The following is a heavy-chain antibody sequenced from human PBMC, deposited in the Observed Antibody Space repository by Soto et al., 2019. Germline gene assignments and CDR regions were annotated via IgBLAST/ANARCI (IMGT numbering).Heavy chain of an antibody. Sequence: SGTLSLTCTVSGVSISTGGHYWSWIPQHPGKGLEWIGNIYYSGRTYYNPSLKSRVILSVDTSKNHFSLNLRSLPAAASAMYYCDSVIGGDSEYYFDYWGQGALVTVSS. V-gene: IGHV4-31*03. CDR2: IYYSGRT. J-gene: IGHJ4*02. CDR3: DSVIGGDSEYYFDY. CDR1: GVSISTGGHY. D-gene: IGHD2-21*02.